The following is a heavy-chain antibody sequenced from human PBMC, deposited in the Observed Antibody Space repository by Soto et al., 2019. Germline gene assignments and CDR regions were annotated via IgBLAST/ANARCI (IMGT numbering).Heavy chain of an antibody. J-gene: IGHJ6*03. CDR1: GGSFSGYY. CDR3: ARVTVSMVRGVVKPFYYYMDW. Sequence: PSETLSLTCAVYGGSFSGYYWSWIRQPPGKGLEWIGEINHSGSTNYNPSLKSRVTISVDTSKNQFSLKLSSVTAADTSVYYCARVTVSMVRGVVKPFYYYMDWWGKGTTVTDPS. CDR2: INHSGST. D-gene: IGHD3-10*01. V-gene: IGHV4-34*01.